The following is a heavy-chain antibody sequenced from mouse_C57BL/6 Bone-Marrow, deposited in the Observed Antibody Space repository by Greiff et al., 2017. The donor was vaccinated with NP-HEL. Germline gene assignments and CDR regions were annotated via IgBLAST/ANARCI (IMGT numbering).Heavy chain of an antibody. CDR2: ILPSIGRT. Sequence: VQLQQSGSELRSPGSSVKLSCKDFDSEVFPIAYMSWVRQKPGHGFEWIGGILPSIGRTIYGEKFEDKATLDADTLSNTAYLELNSLTSEDSAIYDCERRNYYGSSPWYFDVWGTGTTVTVSS. V-gene: IGHV15-2*01. J-gene: IGHJ1*03. CDR3: ERRNYYGSSPWYFDV. D-gene: IGHD1-1*01. CDR1: DSEVFPIAY.